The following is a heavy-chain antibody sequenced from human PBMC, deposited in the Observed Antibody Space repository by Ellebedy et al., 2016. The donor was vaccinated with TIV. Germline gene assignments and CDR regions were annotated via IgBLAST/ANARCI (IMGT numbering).Heavy chain of an antibody. CDR3: ARHLPYGDHGAFLKGGASDI. V-gene: IGHV4-39*01. D-gene: IGHD4-17*01. CDR2: IYHSGNT. Sequence: SETLSLTCTVSGGSISSDTYYWGWIRQSPGKGLEWIGSIYHSGNTYYNPSLKSRVTISVDTSKNQFSLKLSSVTAADRALYYCARHLPYGDHGAFLKGGASDIWGQGTMVTVSS. J-gene: IGHJ3*02. CDR1: GGSISSDTYY.